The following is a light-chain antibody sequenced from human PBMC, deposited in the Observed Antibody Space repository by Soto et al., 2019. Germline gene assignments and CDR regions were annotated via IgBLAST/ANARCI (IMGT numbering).Light chain of an antibody. CDR2: EVS. CDR1: SSDVGGYNY. Sequence: SVLTQPPSASGSPGQSVTISCTGTSSDVGGYNYVSWYQQHPGKAPKLMIYEVSKRPSGVPDRFSGSKSGNKASLTVSGLQAEDEADYYCSSYGGSNNLVFGGGTKLTVL. CDR3: SSYGGSNNLV. J-gene: IGLJ2*01. V-gene: IGLV2-8*01.